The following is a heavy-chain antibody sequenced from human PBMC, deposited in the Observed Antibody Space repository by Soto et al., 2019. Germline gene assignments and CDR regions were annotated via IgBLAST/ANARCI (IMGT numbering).Heavy chain of an antibody. CDR1: GFTVSSHA. J-gene: IGHJ6*02. CDR2: ISGSGDAT. CDR3: TKSRRGILMVYGFGGMDV. D-gene: IGHD2-8*01. Sequence: EVQLLESGGGVAQRGGSLRLSCAASGFTVSSHAMSWVRQAPGKGLEWVASISGSGDATYYGDSVKGRFTISRDSSSRTLYLQTHNLRGEDTAVYFCTKSRRGILMVYGFGGMDVWGQGTTVTVSS. V-gene: IGHV3-23*01.